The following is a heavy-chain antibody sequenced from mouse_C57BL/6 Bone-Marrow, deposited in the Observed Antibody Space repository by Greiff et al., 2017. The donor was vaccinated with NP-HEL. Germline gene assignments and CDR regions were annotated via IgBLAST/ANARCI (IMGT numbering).Heavy chain of an antibody. J-gene: IGHJ4*01. D-gene: IGHD2-4*01. CDR2: IWTGGGT. V-gene: IGHV2-9-1*01. CDR1: GFSLTSYA. Sequence: VKLQESGPGLVAPSQSLSITCTVSGFSLTSYAISWVRQPPGKGLEWLGVIWTGGGTNYNSALKSRLSISKDNSKIQVCLKMNSLQTDDTARYYCASYDYDGDYYAMDYWGQGTSVTVSS. CDR3: ASYDYDGDYYAMDY.